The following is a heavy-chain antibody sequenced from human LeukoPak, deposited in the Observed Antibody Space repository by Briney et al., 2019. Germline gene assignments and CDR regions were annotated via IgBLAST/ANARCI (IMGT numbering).Heavy chain of an antibody. CDR3: ATRGYSGYDSPRDAFDI. CDR2: IYADGNT. V-gene: IGHV3-53*01. Sequence: PGGSLRLSCAASGFIVNTNYMTWVRQAPGRGLEWVSFIYADGNTYYADSVKGRFSIPRDNSKNTLFLQMNRLRAEDTAIYYCATRGYSGYDSPRDAFDIWGQGTMVTVSS. D-gene: IGHD5-12*01. CDR1: GFIVNTNY. J-gene: IGHJ3*02.